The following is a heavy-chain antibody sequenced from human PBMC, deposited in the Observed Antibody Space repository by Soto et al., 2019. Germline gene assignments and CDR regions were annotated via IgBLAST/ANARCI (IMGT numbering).Heavy chain of an antibody. V-gene: IGHV4-4*02. Sequence: PSETLSLTCAVSGGSISSSNWWSGVRHPPGKGLEGIGEIYHSGSTNYNPSLKSRVTISVDKSKNQFSLKLSTVTAADTAVYYCARVGDYYGMDAWGQGTTVTVSS. CDR1: GGSISSSNW. J-gene: IGHJ6*02. D-gene: IGHD2-15*01. CDR3: ARVGDYYGMDA. CDR2: IYHSGST.